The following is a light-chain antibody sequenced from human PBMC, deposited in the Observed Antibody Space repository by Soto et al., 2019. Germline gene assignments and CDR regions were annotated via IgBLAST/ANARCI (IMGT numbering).Light chain of an antibody. Sequence: DIQMTKSPYSLSASVGDRVTITFLASQSISSYLNWYQQKPVKSPKLLIYAASSLQSGVPSRFSGSGSGTDFTLTISSLQPEDFATYYCQQSYSTPSTFGQGTKVDIK. CDR1: QSISSY. CDR2: AAS. J-gene: IGKJ1*01. CDR3: QQSYSTPST. V-gene: IGKV1-39*01.